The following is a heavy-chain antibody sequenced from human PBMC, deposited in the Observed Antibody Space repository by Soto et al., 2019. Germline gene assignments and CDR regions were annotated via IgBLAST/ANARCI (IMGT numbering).Heavy chain of an antibody. Sequence: GGSLRLSCAASGFTFSSYGMHWVRQAPCKGLEWVAVIWYDGSNKYYADSVKGRFTISRDNSKNTLYLQMNSLRAEDTAVYYCARDHSQLSYYYYGMDVWGQGTTVTVSS. CDR1: GFTFSSYG. CDR2: IWYDGSNK. CDR3: ARDHSQLSYYYYGMDV. V-gene: IGHV3-33*01. J-gene: IGHJ6*02. D-gene: IGHD6-6*01.